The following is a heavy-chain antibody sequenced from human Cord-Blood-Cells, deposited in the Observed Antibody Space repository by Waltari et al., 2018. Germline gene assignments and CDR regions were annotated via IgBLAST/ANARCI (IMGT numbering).Heavy chain of an antibody. J-gene: IGHJ5*02. D-gene: IGHD2-2*01. V-gene: IGHV4-34*01. CDR1: GGSFSGYY. CDR2: INHSGST. Sequence: QVQLQQWGAGLLKPSETLSLTCAVYGGSFSGYYWSWIRQPPGKGLEWIGEINHSGSTKYNPSLKSRVTISVDTSKNQFSLKLSSVTAADTAVYYCARGSSSRTHNWFDPWGQGTLVTVSS. CDR3: ARGSSSRTHNWFDP.